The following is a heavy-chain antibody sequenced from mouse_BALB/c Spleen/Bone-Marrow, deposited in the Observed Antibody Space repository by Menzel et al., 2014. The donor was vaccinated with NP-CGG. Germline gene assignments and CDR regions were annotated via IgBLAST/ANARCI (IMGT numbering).Heavy chain of an antibody. CDR2: ISDGGSYT. J-gene: IGHJ3*01. V-gene: IGHV5-4*02. D-gene: IGHD1-1*01. CDR1: GFTFSDYY. CDR3: ANYYGSTWFAY. Sequence: EVHLVESGGGLVKPGGSLKLSCAASGFTFSDYYMYWVRQTPEKRLEWVATISDGGSYTYYPDSVKGRFTISRDNAKNNLYLQMSSLKSEDTAVYYCANYYGSTWFAYWGQGTLVTVSA.